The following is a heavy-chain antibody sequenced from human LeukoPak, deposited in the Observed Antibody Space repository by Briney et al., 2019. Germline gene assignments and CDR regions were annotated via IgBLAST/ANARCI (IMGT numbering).Heavy chain of an antibody. CDR3: VRVPEGDSRPCDS. Sequence: SETLALTCAVYGGSFSGYYWTFVRQTPGKGLEWIGEIGHGGGTNYHPSLKSRVSISIDTSKKQFSLRLSSVTAADTAVYYCVRVPEGDSRPCDSRGQGTLVTVSS. D-gene: IGHD2-21*01. V-gene: IGHV4-34*01. CDR2: IGHGGGT. CDR1: GGSFSGYY. J-gene: IGHJ4*02.